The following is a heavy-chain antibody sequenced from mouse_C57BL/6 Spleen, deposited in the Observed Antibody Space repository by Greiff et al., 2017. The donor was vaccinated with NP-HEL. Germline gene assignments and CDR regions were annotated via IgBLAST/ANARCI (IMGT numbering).Heavy chain of an antibody. D-gene: IGHD4-1*01. Sequence: VQLKESGPGLVKPSQSLSLTCSVTGYSITSGYYWNWIRQFPGNKLEWMGYISYDGSNNYNPSLKNRISITRDTSKNQFFLKLNSVTTEDTATYYCANSGTRARYFDVWGTGTTVTVSS. CDR1: GYSITSGYY. CDR3: ANSGTRARYFDV. CDR2: ISYDGSN. J-gene: IGHJ1*03. V-gene: IGHV3-6*01.